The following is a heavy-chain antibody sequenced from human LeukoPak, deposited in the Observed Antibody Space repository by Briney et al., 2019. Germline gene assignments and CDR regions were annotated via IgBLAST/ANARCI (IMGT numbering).Heavy chain of an antibody. D-gene: IGHD3-22*01. CDR1: GFTFSSYG. V-gene: IGHV3-33*01. CDR3: ARWRDYYDSSSLDY. Sequence: PGGSLRLSCAASGFTFSSYGMHWVRQAPGKGLEWVAVIWYDGSSKYYADSVKGRFTISRDNSKNTLYLQMNSLRAEDTAVYYCARWRDYYDSSSLDYWGQGTLVTVSS. CDR2: IWYDGSSK. J-gene: IGHJ4*02.